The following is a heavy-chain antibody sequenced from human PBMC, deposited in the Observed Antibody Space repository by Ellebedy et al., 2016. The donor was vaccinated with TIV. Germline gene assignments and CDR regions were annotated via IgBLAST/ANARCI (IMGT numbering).Heavy chain of an antibody. CDR1: GYTFTNYD. CDR3: ARRRCCSSTTCKVKTIFGMITPSPIDT. D-gene: IGHD2-2*01. CDR2: MNPKSGHT. V-gene: IGHV1-8*01. Sequence: ASVKVSXKTSGYTFTNYDISWVRQATGQGLEWMGWMNPKSGHTGYAQKFLGRLTLTRNTSVNTAYMELSSLKFEDTAVYYCARRRCCSSTTCKVKTIFGMITPSPIDTWGRGTLVTVSS. J-gene: IGHJ5*02.